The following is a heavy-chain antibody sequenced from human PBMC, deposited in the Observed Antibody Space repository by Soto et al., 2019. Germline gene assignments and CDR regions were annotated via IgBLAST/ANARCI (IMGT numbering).Heavy chain of an antibody. CDR3: AREGGAVAAGDAFDI. CDR1: GGSISSGDYY. J-gene: IGHJ3*02. CDR2: IYYSGST. D-gene: IGHD6-13*01. V-gene: IGHV4-30-4*01. Sequence: QVQLQESGPGLVKPSQTLSLTCTVSGGSISSGDYYWSWIRQPPGKGLEWIGYIYYSGSTYYNPSLKSRVTISVDTSRNQFSLKLSSVTAADTAVYYCAREGGAVAAGDAFDIWGQGTMVTVSS.